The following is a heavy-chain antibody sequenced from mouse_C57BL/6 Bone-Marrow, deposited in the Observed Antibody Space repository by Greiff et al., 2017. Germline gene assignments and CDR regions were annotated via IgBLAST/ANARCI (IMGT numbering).Heavy chain of an antibody. V-gene: IGHV10-1*01. Sequence: EVQVVESGGGLVQPKGSLKLSCAASGFSFNTYAMNWVRQAPGKGLEWVARIRSKSNNYATYYADSVKDRFTISRDDSESMLYLQMNNLKTEDTAMYYCVRLRVGYWYFDVWGTGTTVTVSS. J-gene: IGHJ1*03. CDR3: VRLRVGYWYFDV. D-gene: IGHD1-1*01. CDR2: IRSKSNNYAT. CDR1: GFSFNTYA.